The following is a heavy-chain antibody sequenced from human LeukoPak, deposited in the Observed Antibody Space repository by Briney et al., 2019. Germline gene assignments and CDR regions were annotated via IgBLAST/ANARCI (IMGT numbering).Heavy chain of an antibody. Sequence: GSLRLSCAASGFTFSSYWMSWVRQAPGKGLEWVANIKQDGSEKYYVDSVKGRFTISRDNAKNSLYLQMNSLRAEDTAVYYCARVSYYYDSSGYTKIDAFDIWGQGTMVTVSS. D-gene: IGHD3-22*01. CDR2: IKQDGSEK. CDR3: ARVSYYYDSSGYTKIDAFDI. CDR1: GFTFSSYW. V-gene: IGHV3-7*04. J-gene: IGHJ3*02.